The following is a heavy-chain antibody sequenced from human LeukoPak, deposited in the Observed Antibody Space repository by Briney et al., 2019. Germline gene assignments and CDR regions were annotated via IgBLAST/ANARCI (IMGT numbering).Heavy chain of an antibody. J-gene: IGHJ4*02. CDR2: ISSSSSTI. Sequence: GGSLRLSCAASGFTFSSYSMNWVRQAPGKGLEWASYISSSSSTIYYADSVNGRFTISDDNANHSPHLQMNSLRAEETAVYYCARDSGYWGQGSLVTVSS. D-gene: IGHD6-25*01. V-gene: IGHV3-48*04. CDR1: GFTFSSYS. CDR3: ARDSGY.